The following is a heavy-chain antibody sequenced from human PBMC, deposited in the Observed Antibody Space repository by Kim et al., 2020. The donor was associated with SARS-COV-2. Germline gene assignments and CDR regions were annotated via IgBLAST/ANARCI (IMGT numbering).Heavy chain of an antibody. Sequence: GSLRLSCAASGFTFSSYSMNWVRQAPGKGLEWVSYISSRSSTIYYADSVKGRIIISRDNTKNSLYLQMNSLRAEDTAVYYCARVGHSGDYVSDYWGQGTLVTVSS. J-gene: IGHJ4*02. V-gene: IGHV3-48*04. CDR2: ISSRSSTI. CDR1: GFTFSSYS. D-gene: IGHD4-17*01. CDR3: ARVGHSGDYVSDY.